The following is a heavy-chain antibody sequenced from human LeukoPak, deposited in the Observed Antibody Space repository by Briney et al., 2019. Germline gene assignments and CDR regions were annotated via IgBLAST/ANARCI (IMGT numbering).Heavy chain of an antibody. CDR2: ISGSGGST. CDR1: GFTFSSYA. CDR3: AKSDYYYYYGMDV. V-gene: IGHV3-23*01. J-gene: IGHJ6*04. Sequence: GGSLRLSCAASGFTFSSYAMSWVRQAPGKGLEWVSAISGSGGSTYYADSVKGRFTISRDNSKNTLYLQMNSQRAEDTAVYYCAKSDYYYYYGMDVWGKGTTVTVSS.